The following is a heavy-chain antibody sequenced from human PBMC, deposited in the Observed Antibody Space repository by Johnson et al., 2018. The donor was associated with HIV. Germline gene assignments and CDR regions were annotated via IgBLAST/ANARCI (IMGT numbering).Heavy chain of an antibody. D-gene: IGHD6-19*01. CDR3: AREPGIAVAGTDAFDI. Sequence: QMLLVESGGGVVQPGRSLRLSCAASGFTFSSYGMHWVRQAPGKGLEWVAVISSDVSNKYYADSVKGRFTISRDNSKNTLYLQMNSLSAEDTAVYYCAREPGIAVAGTDAFDIGGQGTMVTVSS. CDR2: ISSDVSNK. J-gene: IGHJ3*02. V-gene: IGHV3-30*03. CDR1: GFTFSSYG.